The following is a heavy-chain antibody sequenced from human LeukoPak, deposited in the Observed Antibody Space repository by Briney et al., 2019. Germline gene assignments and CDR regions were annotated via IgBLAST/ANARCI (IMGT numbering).Heavy chain of an antibody. Sequence: ASVKVSCKASGYTFTGYYMHWVRQATGQGLEWMGWINPNSGSTNYAQKFQGRVTMTRDTSISTAYMELSRLRSDDTAVYYCARMGLPARGLGHWGQGTLVTVSS. CDR3: ARMGLPARGLGH. CDR2: INPNSGST. CDR1: GYTFTGYY. D-gene: IGHD5-12*01. J-gene: IGHJ4*02. V-gene: IGHV1-2*02.